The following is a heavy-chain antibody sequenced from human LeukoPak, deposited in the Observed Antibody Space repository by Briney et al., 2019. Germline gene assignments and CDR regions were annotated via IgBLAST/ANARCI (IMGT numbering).Heavy chain of an antibody. J-gene: IGHJ5*02. CDR2: IYYSGST. CDR3: ARHEYSGSYYGLSWFDP. CDR1: GGSISSSGYY. Sequence: SETLSLTCTVSGGSISSSGYYWGWIRQPPGKGLEWIASIYYSGSTCYNPSLKSRVTISVDTSKNQLSLKLSSLTAADTAVYYCARHEYSGSYYGLSWFDPWGQGTLVTVSS. D-gene: IGHD1-26*01. V-gene: IGHV4-39*01.